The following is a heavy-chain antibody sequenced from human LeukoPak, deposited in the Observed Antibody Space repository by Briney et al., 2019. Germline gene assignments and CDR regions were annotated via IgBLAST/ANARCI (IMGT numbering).Heavy chain of an antibody. V-gene: IGHV3-7*04. CDR2: IKQDGSKK. CDR3: TRVGYIDEGIDY. Sequence: GGSLRLSCVASGFPFSNWMTWVRQAPGKGLEWVANIKQDGSKKSYVDSVKGRFTISRDNAKNSLYLQMNSLRAEDTAIYYCTRVGYIDEGIDYWGQGTLVTASS. CDR1: GFPFSNW. J-gene: IGHJ4*02. D-gene: IGHD5-24*01.